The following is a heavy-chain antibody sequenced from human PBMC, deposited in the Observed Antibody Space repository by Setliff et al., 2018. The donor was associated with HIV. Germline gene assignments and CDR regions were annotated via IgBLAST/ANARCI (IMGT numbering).Heavy chain of an antibody. CDR1: GGTFSRYT. CDR3: ARNKLSDAFDV. J-gene: IGHJ3*01. D-gene: IGHD1-1*01. Sequence: SVKVSCKSSGGTFSRYTISWVRQAPGQGLEWMGGIIPIFGTTNYAQKFQGRVSITADASTSTAYMELSSLRSEDTAVYYCARNKLSDAFDVWGPGTVVTVSS. V-gene: IGHV1-69*13. CDR2: IIPIFGTT.